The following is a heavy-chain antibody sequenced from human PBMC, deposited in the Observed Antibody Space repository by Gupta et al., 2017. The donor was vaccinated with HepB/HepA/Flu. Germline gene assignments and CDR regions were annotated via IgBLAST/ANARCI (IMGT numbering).Heavy chain of an antibody. V-gene: IGHV3-48*03. CDR1: GFTFSSYE. J-gene: IGHJ6*02. D-gene: IGHD6-6*01. CDR3: ARAIEYSTTKAYYYYGMDV. CDR2: ISSSGSTI. Sequence: EGQLVESGGGLVQPGGYLRLPCAASGFTFSSYEMNWVRQAPGKGLEWVSYISSSGSTIYYADSVKGRFTISRDNAKNSLYLQMNSLRAEDTAVYYCARAIEYSTTKAYYYYGMDVWGQGTTVTVSS.